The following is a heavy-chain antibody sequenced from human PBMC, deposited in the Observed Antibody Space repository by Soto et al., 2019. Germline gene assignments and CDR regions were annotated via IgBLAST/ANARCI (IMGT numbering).Heavy chain of an antibody. CDR3: ARGPSGDKVDY. J-gene: IGHJ4*02. Sequence: QVQLQESGPGLVEPSQTLSLTCTVSGDSISNGYYTWSWIRQPPGKDLEWIGHIYNSVNTYSNPSLKRRVTISADTSNNQSSLKLSSVTAADTAGYYCARGPSGDKVDYWGQGTLVTVSS. CDR2: IYNSVNT. CDR1: GDSISNGYYT. V-gene: IGHV4-30-4*01. D-gene: IGHD3-10*01.